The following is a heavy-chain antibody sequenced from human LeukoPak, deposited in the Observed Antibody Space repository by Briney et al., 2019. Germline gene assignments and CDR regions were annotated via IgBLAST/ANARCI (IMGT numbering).Heavy chain of an antibody. V-gene: IGHV4-34*11. CDR2: IYYSAST. CDR1: GGSFSGYY. D-gene: IGHD2-21*02. CDR3: ARGRDHPDY. Sequence: SETLSLTCAVYGGSFSGYYWSWIRQPPGKGLEWIGYIYYSASTTDNPSLKSRDTISLDTSKNQFSLKLNSVTSADTAVYYCARGRDHPDYWGQGTLVTVSS. J-gene: IGHJ4*02.